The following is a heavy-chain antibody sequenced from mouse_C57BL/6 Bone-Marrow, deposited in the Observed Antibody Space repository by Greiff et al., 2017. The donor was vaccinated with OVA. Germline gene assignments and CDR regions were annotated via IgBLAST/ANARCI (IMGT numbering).Heavy chain of an antibody. D-gene: IGHD2-3*01. CDR3: TSRGGWLLRTGPG. CDR1: GFNIKDDY. CDR2: IDPENGDT. V-gene: IGHV14-4*01. Sequence: EVQLQQSGAELVRPGASVKLSCTASGFNIKDDYMHWVKQRPEQGLEWIGWIDPENGDTEYASKFQGKATITADTSSNTAYLQLSSLTSEDPAVYYCTSRGGWLLRTGPGWGQGTTLTVSS. J-gene: IGHJ2*01.